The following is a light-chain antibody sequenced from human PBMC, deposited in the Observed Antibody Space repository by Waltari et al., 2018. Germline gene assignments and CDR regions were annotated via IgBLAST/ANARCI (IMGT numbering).Light chain of an antibody. V-gene: IGKV4-1*01. Sequence: DIVMTQSPDSLAVSLGERATINCKSSHSVQSVLSSSNNRNYLAWYQQKPGQPPKMLIYWASTRESGVPDRFSGSGSGTDFTLTISSLQAEDVAVYYCQQYYSPPVTFGGGTKVEIK. CDR2: WAS. CDR1: HSVQSVLSSSNNRNY. J-gene: IGKJ4*01. CDR3: QQYYSPPVT.